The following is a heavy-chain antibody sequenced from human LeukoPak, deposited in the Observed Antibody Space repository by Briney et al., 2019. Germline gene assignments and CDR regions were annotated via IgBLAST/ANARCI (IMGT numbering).Heavy chain of an antibody. V-gene: IGHV3-23*01. D-gene: IGHD4-17*01. CDR2: ISGSGGST. Sequence: SGGSLRLSCAASGFTFSSYAMSWVRQAPGKGLEWVSAISGSGGSTYYADSVKGRFTISRDNSKNTLYLQMNSLRAEDTAVYYCARSDDYGDYELRYWGQGTLVTVSS. CDR3: ARSDDYGDYELRY. J-gene: IGHJ4*02. CDR1: GFTFSSYA.